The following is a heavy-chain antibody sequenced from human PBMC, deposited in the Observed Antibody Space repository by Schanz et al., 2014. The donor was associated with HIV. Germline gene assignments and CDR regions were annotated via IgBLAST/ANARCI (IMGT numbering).Heavy chain of an antibody. CDR2: LYESGGT. J-gene: IGHJ5*01. CDR3: ASGTDDFPPDS. V-gene: IGHV4-61*01. CDR1: GGSLSSGGSYS. D-gene: IGHD1-1*01. Sequence: QVQLQQWGAGLLKPSETLSLTCAVSGGSLSSGGSYSWSWIRQPPGKGLEWIGDLYESGGTDYSLSLKSRVTFSGDTSNNRVSLILRSVTAADTAVYYCASGTDDFPPDSWGHGAQVIVSS.